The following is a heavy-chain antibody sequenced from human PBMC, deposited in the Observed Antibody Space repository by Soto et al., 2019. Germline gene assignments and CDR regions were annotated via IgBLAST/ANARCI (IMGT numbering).Heavy chain of an antibody. D-gene: IGHD1-1*01. Sequence: PGGSLRLSCAASGFTFSSHYMSWVRQAPGKGLDWVANIKQDGSEKYYVDSVKGRFTISRDNAKNSLYLQMNSLRAEDTAVYYCAKDPGLTSKLKYYYYGMDVWGQGTTVTVSS. CDR1: GFTFSSHY. CDR2: IKQDGSEK. J-gene: IGHJ6*02. CDR3: AKDPGLTSKLKYYYYGMDV. V-gene: IGHV3-7*05.